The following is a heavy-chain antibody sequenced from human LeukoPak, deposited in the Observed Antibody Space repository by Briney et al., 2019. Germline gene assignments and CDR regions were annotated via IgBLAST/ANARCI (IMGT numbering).Heavy chain of an antibody. CDR1: GGSISSYY. D-gene: IGHD4-17*01. CDR2: INHSGST. J-gene: IGHJ6*02. V-gene: IGHV4-34*01. Sequence: PSETLSLTCTVSGGSISSYYWSWIRQPPGKGLEWIGEINHSGSTNYNPSLKSRVTISVDTSKNQFSLKLSSVTAADTAVYYCARAIYGDYVPYYYYGMDVWGQGTTVTVSS. CDR3: ARAIYGDYVPYYYYGMDV.